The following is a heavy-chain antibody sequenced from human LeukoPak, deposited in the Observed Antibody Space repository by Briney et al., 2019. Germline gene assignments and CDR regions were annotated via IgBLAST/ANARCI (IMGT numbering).Heavy chain of an antibody. V-gene: IGHV1-2*06. CDR3: ARDPYDSSAH. Sequence: ASVKVSCKASGYTFAGYYMHWVRQAPGQGLEWMGRINPNSGVTNYAQKFQGRVTMARDTSISTAYMELSRLRSDDTAVYYCARDPYDSSAHWGQGTLVTVSS. J-gene: IGHJ4*02. D-gene: IGHD3-22*01. CDR1: GYTFAGYY. CDR2: INPNSGVT.